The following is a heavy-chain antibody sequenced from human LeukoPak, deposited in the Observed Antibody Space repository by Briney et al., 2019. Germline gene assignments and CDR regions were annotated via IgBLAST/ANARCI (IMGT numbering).Heavy chain of an antibody. Sequence: PSETLSLTCTASGGSITSSRYYWGWIRQPPGKGLEWIGSIYYSGSIYYNPSLKSRVTISVDTSKNQFSLRLSSVTAADKAVYFCARRRDSSGYCPGCFDDRGQGTLVTVSS. CDR1: GGSITSSRYY. D-gene: IGHD3-22*01. V-gene: IGHV4-39*01. CDR3: ARRRDSSGYCPGCFDD. CDR2: IYYSGSI. J-gene: IGHJ4*02.